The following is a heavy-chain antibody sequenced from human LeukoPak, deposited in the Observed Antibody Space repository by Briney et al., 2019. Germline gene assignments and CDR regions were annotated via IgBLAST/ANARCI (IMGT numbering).Heavy chain of an antibody. J-gene: IGHJ5*02. CDR2: ISGSGGST. Sequence: GGSLRLSCAASGFTFRNYAMSWVRQAPGKGLEWLSTISGSGGSTYYADSVKGRFTISRDNSKNALYLQMNSLRAEDTAVCYCAKDCCSGWQVNWFDPWGQGTLVTVSS. CDR3: AKDCCSGWQVNWFDP. V-gene: IGHV3-23*01. CDR1: GFTFRNYA. D-gene: IGHD6-19*01.